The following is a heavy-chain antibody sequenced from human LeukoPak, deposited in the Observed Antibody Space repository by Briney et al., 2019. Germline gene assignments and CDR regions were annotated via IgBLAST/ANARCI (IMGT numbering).Heavy chain of an antibody. V-gene: IGHV3-48*01. CDR3: ARVRTSSSWYHWFDP. J-gene: IGHJ5*02. Sequence: GGSLRLSCAASGFTFSSYSMNWVGQAPGPGLDRVSYISSSSSTIYYADSVKGRLTISRDNAKNSLYLQMNSLRAEDTAVYYCARVRTSSSWYHWFDPWGQGTLVTVSS. D-gene: IGHD6-13*01. CDR1: GFTFSSYS. CDR2: ISSSSSTI.